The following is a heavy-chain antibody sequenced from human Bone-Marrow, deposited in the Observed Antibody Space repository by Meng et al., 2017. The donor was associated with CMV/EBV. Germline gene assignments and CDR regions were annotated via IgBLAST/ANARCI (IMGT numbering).Heavy chain of an antibody. CDR3: AKERPYYDFWSGYSYYYGMDV. J-gene: IGHJ6*02. Sequence: GGSLRLSFAASGFTFSSYAMSWVRQAPGKGLEWVSAISGSGGSTYYADSVKGRFTISRDNSKNTLYLQMNSLRAEDTAVYYCAKERPYYDFWSGYSYYYGMDVWGQGTTVTVSS. V-gene: IGHV3-23*01. CDR2: ISGSGGST. D-gene: IGHD3-3*01. CDR1: GFTFSSYA.